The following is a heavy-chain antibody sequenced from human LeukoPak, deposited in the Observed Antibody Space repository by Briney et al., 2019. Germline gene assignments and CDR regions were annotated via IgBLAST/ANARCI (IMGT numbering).Heavy chain of an antibody. J-gene: IGHJ3*02. CDR2: ISSSSSSYI. Sequence: GGSLRLSCAASGFTFSSYSMNWVRQAPGKGLEWVSSISSSSSSYIYYADSVKGRFTISRDNAKNSLYLQMNSLRAEDTAVYYCARDYDSSGYSDAFDIWGQGTMVTVSS. CDR3: ARDYDSSGYSDAFDI. D-gene: IGHD3-22*01. V-gene: IGHV3-21*01. CDR1: GFTFSSYS.